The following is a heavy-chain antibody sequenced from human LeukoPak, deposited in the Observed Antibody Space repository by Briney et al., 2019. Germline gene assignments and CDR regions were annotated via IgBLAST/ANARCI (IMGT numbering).Heavy chain of an antibody. Sequence: PGGSLRLSCATSGFTFGNYWMSWVRQAPGKGLEWVANIHQDGSERNYVDSVKGRFTIFRDNDRRLLYLQMNSLRVEDTAVYYCARVSWREVDTAMAFDYWGQGTLVTVSS. J-gene: IGHJ4*02. CDR1: GFTFGNYW. CDR3: ARVSWREVDTAMAFDY. CDR2: IHQDGSER. D-gene: IGHD5-18*01. V-gene: IGHV3-7*03.